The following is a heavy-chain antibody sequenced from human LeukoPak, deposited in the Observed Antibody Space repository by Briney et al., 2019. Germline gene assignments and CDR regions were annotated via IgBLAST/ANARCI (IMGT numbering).Heavy chain of an antibody. CDR3: VRGAASGSYYGLGV. V-gene: IGHV3-73*01. Sequence: GGSLRLSCAASGFTFSDSTMHWVRQASGKGLEWVGRIRNKANNYATAYAASVKGRFTLSRDDSKNTAYLQMNSLKTEDTALYYCVRGAASGSYYGLGVWGQGATVTVSS. CDR1: GFTFSDST. J-gene: IGHJ6*02. CDR2: IRNKANNYAT. D-gene: IGHD1-26*01.